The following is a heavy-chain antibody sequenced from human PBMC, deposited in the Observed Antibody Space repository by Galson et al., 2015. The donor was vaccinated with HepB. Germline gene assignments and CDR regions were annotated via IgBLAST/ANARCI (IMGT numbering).Heavy chain of an antibody. J-gene: IGHJ4*02. Sequence: SLRLSCAASGFIFNDYSMIWVRQAPGKGLEWVSSINSGSNYIYYADSVKGRFTISRDNTKNSLYLQMNGLRAEDTALYYCARDPPLGTPLDYWGQGTLVTVSS. CDR3: ARDPPLGTPLDY. D-gene: IGHD7-27*01. V-gene: IGHV3-21*03. CDR1: GFIFNDYS. CDR2: INSGSNYI.